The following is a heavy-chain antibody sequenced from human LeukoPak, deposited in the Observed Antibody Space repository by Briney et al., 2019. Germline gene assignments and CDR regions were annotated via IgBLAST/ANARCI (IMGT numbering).Heavy chain of an antibody. CDR1: GCTISSGGYY. V-gene: IGHV4-31*03. J-gene: IGHJ4*02. D-gene: IGHD2-8*01. CDR3: ASLMYSFDY. CDR2: IYYSGST. Sequence: SETLSLTCSVSGCTISSGGYYWSWMRQHPGKGLEWIGYIYYSGSTYYNPSLKSRVTISVDTSKYQFSLKLSSVTAADTAVYYCASLMYSFDYWGQGTLVTVSS.